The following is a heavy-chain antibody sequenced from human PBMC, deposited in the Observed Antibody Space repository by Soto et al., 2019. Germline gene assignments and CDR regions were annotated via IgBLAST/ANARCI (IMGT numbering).Heavy chain of an antibody. J-gene: IGHJ4*02. CDR2: ISYDGSNK. D-gene: IGHD2-2*01. CDR3: AKDRREYCSSTSCYVPFDY. Sequence: GGSLSLSCAASGFTFSSYGMHWVRQAPGKGLEWVAAISYDGSNKYYADSVKGRFTISRDNSKNTLYLQMNSLRAEDTAVYYCAKDRREYCSSTSCYVPFDYWGQGTLVTVSS. V-gene: IGHV3-30*18. CDR1: GFTFSSYG.